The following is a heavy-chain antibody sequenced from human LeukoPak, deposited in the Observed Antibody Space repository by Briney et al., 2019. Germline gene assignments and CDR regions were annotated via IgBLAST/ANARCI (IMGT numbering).Heavy chain of an antibody. J-gene: IGHJ5*02. CDR1: GGSTCSYY. CDR2: LYNCATT. V-gene: IGHV4-59*01. Sequence: SETLSLNCTVSGGSTCSYYWSWIRQPPGKGLEWIGYLYNCATTNYNPSLKSRVTISVDTSKNQFSLNLSSVTAADTAVYYCARDSSAIADNWFDPWGQGTLVTVSS. D-gene: IGHD2-2*02. CDR3: ARDSSAIADNWFDP.